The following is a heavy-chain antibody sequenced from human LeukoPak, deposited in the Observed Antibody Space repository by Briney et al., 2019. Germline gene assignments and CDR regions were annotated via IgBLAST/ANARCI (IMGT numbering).Heavy chain of an antibody. CDR1: GFTFSDYY. V-gene: IGHV3-11*01. D-gene: IGHD2-2*01. J-gene: IGHJ3*02. Sequence: PGGSLRLSCAASGFTFSDYYMSWIRQAPGKGLEWVSYISSSGSTIYYADSVKGRFTISRDNAKNSLYLQMNSLRAEDTAVYYCARPAASGAHDAFDIWGQGTKVTVSS. CDR3: ARPAASGAHDAFDI. CDR2: ISSSGSTI.